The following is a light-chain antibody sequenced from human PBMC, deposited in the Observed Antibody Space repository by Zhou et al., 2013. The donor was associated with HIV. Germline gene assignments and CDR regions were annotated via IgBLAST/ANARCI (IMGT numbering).Light chain of an antibody. CDR3: QQKDNLPLT. J-gene: IGKJ4*01. CDR1: QDISNY. Sequence: DIQMTQSPSSLSASLGDRVTITCQASQDISNYLNWYHQKPGKAPSLLIYDAANLETGVPSRFSGTGSGAHFSLTIDSLQSEDMGTYFCQQKDNLPLTFGGGTKVEIK. V-gene: IGKV1-33*01. CDR2: DAA.